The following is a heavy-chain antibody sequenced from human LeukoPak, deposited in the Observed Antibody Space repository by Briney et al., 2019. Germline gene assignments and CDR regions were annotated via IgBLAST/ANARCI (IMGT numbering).Heavy chain of an antibody. D-gene: IGHD4-11*01. CDR2: IYYSGST. CDR3: AREIHDYSNQGYFQH. J-gene: IGHJ1*01. Sequence: PSETLSLTCAVYGGSFSGYYWSWIRQPPGKGLEWIGYIYYSGSTNYNPSLKSRVTISVDTSKNQFSLKLSSVTAADTAVYYCAREIHDYSNQGYFQHWGQGTLVTVSS. CDR1: GGSFSGYY. V-gene: IGHV4-59*01.